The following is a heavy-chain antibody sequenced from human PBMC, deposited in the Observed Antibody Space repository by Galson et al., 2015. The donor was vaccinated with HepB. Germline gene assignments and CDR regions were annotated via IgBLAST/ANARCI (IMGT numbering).Heavy chain of an antibody. V-gene: IGHV2-70*11. Sequence: PALVKPTQTLTLTCTFSGFSLSTSGMCVSWIRQPPGKALEWLARIDWDDDKYYSTSLKTRLTISKDTSKNQVVLTMTNMDPVDTATYYCARMYAVSSWYYYGMDVWGQGTTVTVSS. CDR1: GFSLSTSGMC. CDR3: ARMYAVSSWYYYGMDV. J-gene: IGHJ6*02. CDR2: IDWDDDK. D-gene: IGHD2-8*01.